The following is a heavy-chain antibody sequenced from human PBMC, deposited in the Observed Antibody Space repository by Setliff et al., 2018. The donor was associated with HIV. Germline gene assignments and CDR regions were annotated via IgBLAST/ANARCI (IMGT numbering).Heavy chain of an antibody. D-gene: IGHD3-10*02. J-gene: IGHJ1*01. Sequence: SETLSLTCTVIGASVSMPGWWGWVRQSPGKRLEWIGEVSDGGTKYNPSLQGRATTSVERSKNQFSLELRSVTAADTAVYYCARSGSYVGPIQHWGQGTLVTVSS. CDR3: ARSGSYVGPIQH. CDR2: VSDGGT. V-gene: IGHV4-4*02. CDR1: GASVSMPGW.